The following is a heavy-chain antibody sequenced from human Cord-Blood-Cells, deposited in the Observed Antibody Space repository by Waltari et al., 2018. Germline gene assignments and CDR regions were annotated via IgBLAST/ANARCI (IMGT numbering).Heavy chain of an antibody. J-gene: IGHJ6*02. CDR2: IWYDGSNK. D-gene: IGHD3-10*01. V-gene: IGHV3-33*01. Sequence: VQLVESGGGVVQPGRPLRLPCAASGFTFSSNGMHWLRQAPGKGLEWVAVIWYDGSNKYYADSVKGRFTISRDNSKHTLYLQMNSRRAEDTAVYYCARDYYGSGSYLYYYYYGMDVGGQGTTVTGSS. CDR1: GFTFSSNG. CDR3: ARDYYGSGSYLYYYYYGMDV.